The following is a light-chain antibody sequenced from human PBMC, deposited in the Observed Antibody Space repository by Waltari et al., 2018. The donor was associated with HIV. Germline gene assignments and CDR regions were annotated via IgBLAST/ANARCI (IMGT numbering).Light chain of an antibody. J-gene: IGKJ1*01. CDR3: QQYYSSPWT. CDR1: QSVLYNSNNKND. V-gene: IGKV4-1*01. CDR2: WAS. Sequence: DIVMTQSPDSLSVSLGERATINCKSSQSVLYNSNNKNDLAWYQQKPGQPPKLLIYWASTRESGVPDRFSGSGSGTDFTLTISSLQAEDVAVYYCQQYYSSPWTFGQGTKVEIK.